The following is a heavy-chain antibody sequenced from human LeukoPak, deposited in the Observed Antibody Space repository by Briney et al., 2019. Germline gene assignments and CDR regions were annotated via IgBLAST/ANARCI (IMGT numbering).Heavy chain of an antibody. Sequence: SETLSLTCTVSGGSISFYYWSWIRQPPGKGLEWIGYVSYTGSINYNPSLKSRVTISVDTSKNQFSLKLSSVTAADTAVYYCARGGSGYDAFDIWGQGTMVTVSS. CDR1: GGSISFYY. D-gene: IGHD5-12*01. J-gene: IGHJ3*02. V-gene: IGHV4-59*01. CDR2: VSYTGSI. CDR3: ARGGSGYDAFDI.